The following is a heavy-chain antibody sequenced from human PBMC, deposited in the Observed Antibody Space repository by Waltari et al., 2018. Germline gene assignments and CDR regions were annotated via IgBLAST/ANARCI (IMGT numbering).Heavy chain of an antibody. CDR2: MHYTGDT. V-gene: IGHV4-39*07. Sequence: QLQLQESGPELVKPSETLSLTCTVPGASTSNRLYYWSWIRQTPEKGLEWIGGMHYTGDTRHNPSLKGRVIISIDTSRNQFSLKLTSVTAADTAVYFCTADVGMTTATTARYDYWGQGALVTVSS. CDR1: GASTSNRLYY. J-gene: IGHJ4*02. D-gene: IGHD4-17*01. CDR3: TADVGMTTATTARYDY.